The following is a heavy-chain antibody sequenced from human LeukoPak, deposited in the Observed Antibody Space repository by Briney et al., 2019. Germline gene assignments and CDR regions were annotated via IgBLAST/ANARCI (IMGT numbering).Heavy chain of an antibody. J-gene: IGHJ4*02. CDR1: GFTFSSYS. Sequence: GGSLRLSCAASGFTFSSYSMNWVRQAPGKGLEWVSSSSSSSSYIYYADSVKGRFTISRDNAKNSLYLQMNSLRAEDTAVYYCARDLITFGGVIVNFDYWGQGTLVTVSS. CDR3: ARDLITFGGVIVNFDY. D-gene: IGHD3-16*02. CDR2: SSSSSSYI. V-gene: IGHV3-21*01.